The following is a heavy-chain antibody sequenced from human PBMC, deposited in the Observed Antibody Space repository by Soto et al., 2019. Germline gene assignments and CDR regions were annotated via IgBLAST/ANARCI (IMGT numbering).Heavy chain of an antibody. V-gene: IGHV1-24*01. D-gene: IGHD5-12*01. CDR2: FDPEDGET. Sequence: ASVKVSCKVSGYTLTELSMHWVRQAPGKGLEWMGGFDPEDGETIYAQKFQGRVTMTEDTSTDTAYMELSSLRSEDTAVYYCATGGTTMYGMDVWGQGTTVTVSS. J-gene: IGHJ6*02. CDR3: ATGGTTMYGMDV. CDR1: GYTLTELS.